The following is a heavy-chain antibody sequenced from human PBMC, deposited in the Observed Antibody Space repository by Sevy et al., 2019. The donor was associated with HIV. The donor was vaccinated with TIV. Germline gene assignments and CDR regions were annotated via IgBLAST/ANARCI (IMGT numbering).Heavy chain of an antibody. V-gene: IGHV1-46*01. D-gene: IGHD3-22*01. CDR2: INPSGGST. Sequence: ASVKVSCKASGYTFTSYYMHLVRQAPGQGLEWMGIINPSGGSTSYAQKFQGRVTMTRDTSTSTVYMELSSLRSEDTAVYYCARGGYYDSSGYYQDAFDIWGQGTMVTVSS. CDR3: ARGGYYDSSGYYQDAFDI. CDR1: GYTFTSYY. J-gene: IGHJ3*02.